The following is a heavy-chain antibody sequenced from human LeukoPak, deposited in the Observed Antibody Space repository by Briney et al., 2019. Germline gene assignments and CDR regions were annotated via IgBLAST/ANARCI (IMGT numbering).Heavy chain of an antibody. CDR2: ISYDGSNK. J-gene: IGHJ4*02. CDR1: GFTFSSYG. D-gene: IGHD3-10*01. CDR3: AKDGLYGSESLHY. Sequence: GRSLRLSCAASGFTFSSYGMHWVRQAPGKGLEWVAVISYDGSNKYYADSVKGRFTISRDNSKNTLYLQMNSLRAEDTAVYYCAKDGLYGSESLHYWGQGTLVTVSS. V-gene: IGHV3-30*18.